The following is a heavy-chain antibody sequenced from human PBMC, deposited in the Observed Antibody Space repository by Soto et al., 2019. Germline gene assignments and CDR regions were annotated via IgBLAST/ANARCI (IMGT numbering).Heavy chain of an antibody. CDR2: IWYDGSNK. CDR3: ARYARGSGWLLPFDY. Sequence: QVQLVESGGGVVQPGRSLRLSCAASGFTFSSYGMHWVRQAPGKGLEWVAVIWYDGSNKYYADSVKGRFTISRDNSKNTLYLQMNSLRAEDTAVYYCARYARGSGWLLPFDYWGQGTLVTVSS. J-gene: IGHJ4*02. V-gene: IGHV3-33*01. D-gene: IGHD6-19*01. CDR1: GFTFSSYG.